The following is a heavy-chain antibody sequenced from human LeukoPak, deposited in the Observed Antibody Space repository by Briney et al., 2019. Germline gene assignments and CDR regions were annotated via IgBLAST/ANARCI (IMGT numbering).Heavy chain of an antibody. CDR1: GYAFTGHY. CDR3: ASEYKYDSSGANAFDI. Sequence: ASVKVSCKASGYAFTGHYIHWVRQAPGQGLEWMGWIHPNTGGTKYAQKFQGRVTMTRDTSSSTAYMELSSLRSADTAVYYCASEYKYDSSGANAFDIWGQGTMVTVSS. CDR2: IHPNTGGT. V-gene: IGHV1-2*02. D-gene: IGHD3-22*01. J-gene: IGHJ3*02.